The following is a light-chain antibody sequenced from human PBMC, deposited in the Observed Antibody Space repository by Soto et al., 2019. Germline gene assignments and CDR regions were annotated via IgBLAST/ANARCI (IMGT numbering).Light chain of an antibody. Sequence: DIQMTQSPSSLSASLGDRVTITCRASQGIRDALGWYQQKPGKAPKRLIYAASSLQSGVPSRFSGSGSGTEFTLTISSLQPEDFATYYCPQHNSYPQTFGQGTKVEIK. CDR2: AAS. CDR3: PQHNSYPQT. V-gene: IGKV1-17*01. CDR1: QGIRDA. J-gene: IGKJ1*01.